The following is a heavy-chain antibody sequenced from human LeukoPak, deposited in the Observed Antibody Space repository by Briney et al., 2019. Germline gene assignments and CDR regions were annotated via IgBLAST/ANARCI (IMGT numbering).Heavy chain of an antibody. CDR2: FDPEDGET. Sequence: GASVKVSCKVSGYTLTELSMHWVRQAPGKGLGWMGGFDPEDGETIYAQKFQGRVTMTEDTSTDTAYMELSSLRSEDTAVYYCATIGTSSHDAFDIWGQGTMVTVSS. D-gene: IGHD2-2*01. V-gene: IGHV1-24*01. CDR3: ATIGTSSHDAFDI. CDR1: GYTLTELS. J-gene: IGHJ3*02.